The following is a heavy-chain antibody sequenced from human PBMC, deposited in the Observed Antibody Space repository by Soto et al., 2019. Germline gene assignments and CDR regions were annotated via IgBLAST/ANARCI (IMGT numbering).Heavy chain of an antibody. CDR1: GFTFDDYA. V-gene: IGHV3-43D*04. J-gene: IGHJ4*02. CDR2: ISWDGGST. D-gene: IGHD6-13*01. CDR3: AKDEAGSAAADYYFDY. Sequence: LRLSCAASGFTFDDYAMHWVRQAPGKGLEWVSLISWDGGSTYYADSVKGRFTISRDNSKNSLYLQMNSLRAEDTALYYCAKDEAGSAAADYYFDYWGQGTLVTVSS.